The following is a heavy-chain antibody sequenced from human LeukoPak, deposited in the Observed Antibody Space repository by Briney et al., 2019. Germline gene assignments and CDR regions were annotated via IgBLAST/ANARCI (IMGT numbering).Heavy chain of an antibody. J-gene: IGHJ3*02. CDR3: ARRRVYDILTSYAFDI. D-gene: IGHD3-9*01. CDR1: GYTFTGYY. Sequence: ASVNVSCKASGYTFTGYYMHWVRQAPGQGLEWMGWINPNSGGTNYAQKFQGRVTMTRDTSISTAYMELSSLTSDDTTVYYCARRRVYDILTSYAFDIWGQGTMVTVSS. CDR2: INPNSGGT. V-gene: IGHV1-2*02.